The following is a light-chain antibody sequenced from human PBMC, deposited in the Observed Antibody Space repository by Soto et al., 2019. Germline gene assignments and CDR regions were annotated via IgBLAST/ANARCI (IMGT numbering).Light chain of an antibody. V-gene: IGKV3-15*01. CDR2: GAS. CDR3: QQYHNWYT. CDR1: QTVSSN. J-gene: IGKJ2*01. Sequence: EIVMTQSPATLSVSPGERATLSCRASQTVSSNLAWYQQRPGQAPRLLIYGASTRATGIPARFSGSGSGTEFTLTISSLQSEDFAFYYCQQYHNWYTFGQGTKLEIK.